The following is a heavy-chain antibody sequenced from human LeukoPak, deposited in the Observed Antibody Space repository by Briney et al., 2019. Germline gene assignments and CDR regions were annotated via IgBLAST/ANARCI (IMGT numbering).Heavy chain of an antibody. CDR2: IYYSGST. CDR3: ARESITMSSAGFDP. V-gene: IGHV4-39*07. J-gene: IGHJ5*02. D-gene: IGHD3-22*01. CDR1: GGSISSSSYY. Sequence: SETLSLTCTVSGGSISSSSYYWGWIRQPPGKGLEWIGSIYYSGSTYYNPSLKSRVTISVDTSKNQFSLKLSSVTAADTAVYYCARESITMSSAGFDPWGQGTLVTVSS.